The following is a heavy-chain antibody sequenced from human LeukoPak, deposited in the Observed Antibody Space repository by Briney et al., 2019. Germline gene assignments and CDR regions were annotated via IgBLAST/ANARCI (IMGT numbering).Heavy chain of an antibody. J-gene: IGHJ4*02. CDR2: LSHSGSI. D-gene: IGHD6-13*01. CDR1: GYSISSGRY. V-gene: IGHV4-38-2*02. CDR3: AREDAGYSSSWYPSGFDY. Sequence: SETLSLTCAVSGYSISSGRYWGWVRQPPGKGLEWIGSLSHSGSIYYNPSLKSRVTISADTSKNQFSLKLSSVTAADTAVYYCAREDAGYSSSWYPSGFDYWGQGTLVTVSS.